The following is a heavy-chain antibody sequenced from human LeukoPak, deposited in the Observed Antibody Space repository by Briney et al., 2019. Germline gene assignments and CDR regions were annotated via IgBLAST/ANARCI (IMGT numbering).Heavy chain of an antibody. Sequence: PGGSLRLSCAASGFTFSSYGMHWVHQAPGKGLEWVAFIRYDGSNKYYADSVKGRFTISRDNSKNTLYLQMNSLRAEDTAVYYCAKDPRKSVGYYDSSGSGYWGQGTLVTVSS. D-gene: IGHD3-22*01. J-gene: IGHJ4*02. CDR3: AKDPRKSVGYYDSSGSGY. CDR1: GFTFSSYG. V-gene: IGHV3-30*02. CDR2: IRYDGSNK.